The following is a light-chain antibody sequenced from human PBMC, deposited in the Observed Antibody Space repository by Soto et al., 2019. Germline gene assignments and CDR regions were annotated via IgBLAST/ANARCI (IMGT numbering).Light chain of an antibody. CDR2: EGS. J-gene: IGLJ1*01. CDR3: CSYAGDKTYV. Sequence: QSALSQPASVSGSPGQSITISCTVISSDVGSYNLVSWYQQHPGKVPKLMIYEGSKRPSGVSDRFSGSQSGTTASQTVSGLQAEDEADYYCCSYAGDKTYVFGSGTKLTVL. CDR1: SSDVGSYNL. V-gene: IGLV2-23*01.